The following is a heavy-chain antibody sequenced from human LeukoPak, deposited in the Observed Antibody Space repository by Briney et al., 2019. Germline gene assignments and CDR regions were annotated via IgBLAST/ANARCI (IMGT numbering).Heavy chain of an antibody. J-gene: IGHJ4*02. Sequence: PSETLSLTCTVSGGSISSYYWSWLRQPPGKGLEWIGYIYYSGSTNYNPSLKSRVTISVDTSKNQFSLKLSSVTAADTAVYYCARGRLSYFDYWGQGTLVTVSS. D-gene: IGHD3-16*02. CDR2: IYYSGST. V-gene: IGHV4-59*01. CDR3: ARGRLSYFDY. CDR1: GGSISSYY.